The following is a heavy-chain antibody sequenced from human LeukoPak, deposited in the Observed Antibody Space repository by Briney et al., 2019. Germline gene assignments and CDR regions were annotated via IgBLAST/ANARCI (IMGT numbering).Heavy chain of an antibody. V-gene: IGHV1-46*01. D-gene: IGHD6-13*01. CDR3: ARESIAAAGPSPNNNWFDP. CDR1: GYTFTSYY. Sequence: GASVKVSCKASGYTFTSYYMHWVRQAPGQGLEWMGIINPSGGSTSYAQKFQGRVTMTRDMSTSTVYMELSSLRSEDTAVYYCARESIAAAGPSPNNNWFDPWGQGTLVTVSS. CDR2: INPSGGST. J-gene: IGHJ5*02.